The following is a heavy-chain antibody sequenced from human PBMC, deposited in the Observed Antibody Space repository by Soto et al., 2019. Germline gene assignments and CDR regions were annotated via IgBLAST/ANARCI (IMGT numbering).Heavy chain of an antibody. CDR2: ISAYNGNT. D-gene: IGHD2-2*01. J-gene: IGHJ6*02. V-gene: IGHV1-18*01. CDR1: GYTFTSYG. Sequence: QVRLVQSGAKVKKPGASVKVSCKASGYTFTSYGITWVRQAPGQGLEWMGWISAYNGNTNYAQKLQDRVTMTTDTPTSTAYMELRRLQSDDTAVYYCASDMVVVPAAINYGMYVWGQGTKVVVSS. CDR3: ASDMVVVPAAINYGMYV.